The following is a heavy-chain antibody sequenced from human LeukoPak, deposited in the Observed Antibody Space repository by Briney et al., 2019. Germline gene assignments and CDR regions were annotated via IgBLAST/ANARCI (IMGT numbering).Heavy chain of an antibody. CDR3: ARDNDWAFHY. J-gene: IGHJ4*02. CDR1: GFTFSNYV. Sequence: GGSLRLSCAAAGFTFSNYVMSWGRQAPGKGLEWVSYINHNGEMIFYPDFVKGRFTISRDNAKNSLYLQMNSLRDEDTAVYYCARDNDWAFHYWGQGTLVTVSS. D-gene: IGHD3-9*01. V-gene: IGHV3-48*02. CDR2: INHNGEMI.